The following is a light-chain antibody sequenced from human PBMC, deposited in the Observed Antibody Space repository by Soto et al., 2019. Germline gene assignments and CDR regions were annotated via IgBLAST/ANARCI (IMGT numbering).Light chain of an antibody. CDR1: QSVFYSSNNKNY. J-gene: IGKJ1*01. Sequence: DIVMTQSPDSLAVSLGERATINCKSSQSVFYSSNNKNYLAWYQQKPGQPPKLLIYWASIRESGVPDRFSGSGSGTDFTHTISSLQAEDVAVYYCQQYYSTWTFGQGTKVEIK. V-gene: IGKV4-1*01. CDR3: QQYYSTWT. CDR2: WAS.